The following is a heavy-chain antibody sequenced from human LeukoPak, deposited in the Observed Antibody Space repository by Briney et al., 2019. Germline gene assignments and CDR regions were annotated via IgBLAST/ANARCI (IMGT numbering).Heavy chain of an antibody. V-gene: IGHV3-74*01. CDR3: ARALDTAIVTGPGGFGGY. CDR2: INSDGSTT. J-gene: IGHJ4*02. CDR1: GLTFSGYW. D-gene: IGHD5-18*01. Sequence: GGSLRLSCAASGLTFSGYWMHWVRQAPGKGLVWVSRINSDGSTTTYADSVKGRFTISRDNAKKTLYLQMNSLRVEDTAVYYCARALDTAIVTGPGGFGGYWGQGTLVTVSS.